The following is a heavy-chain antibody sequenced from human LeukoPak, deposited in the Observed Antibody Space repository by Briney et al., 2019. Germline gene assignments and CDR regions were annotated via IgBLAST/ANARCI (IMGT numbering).Heavy chain of an antibody. CDR2: INDDGKTT. CDR3: ARALHDSSGYYFDY. J-gene: IGHJ4*02. V-gene: IGHV3-7*01. D-gene: IGHD3-22*01. Sequence: GGSLRLSCAASGFTFSDYYMSWIRQAPGKGLEWVANINDDGKTTNHVDSVKGRFTISRDSAKDSLFLQMNSLRAEDTAVYYCARALHDSSGYYFDYWGQGTLVTVSS. CDR1: GFTFSDYY.